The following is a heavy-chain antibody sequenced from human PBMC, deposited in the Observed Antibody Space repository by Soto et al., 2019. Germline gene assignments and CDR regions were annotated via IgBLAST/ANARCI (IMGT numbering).Heavy chain of an antibody. J-gene: IGHJ3*02. V-gene: IGHV4-31*03. Sequence: SETLSLTCTVSGGSISSGGYYWSWIRQHPGKGLEWIGYIYYSGSTYYNPSLKSRVTISVDTSKNQFSLKLSSVTAADTAVYYCARAAAARRGAFDIWGQGTMVTVSS. D-gene: IGHD6-6*01. CDR1: GGSISSGGYY. CDR2: IYYSGST. CDR3: ARAAAARRGAFDI.